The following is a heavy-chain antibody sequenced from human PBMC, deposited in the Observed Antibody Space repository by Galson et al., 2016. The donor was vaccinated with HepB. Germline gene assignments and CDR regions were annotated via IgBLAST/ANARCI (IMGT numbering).Heavy chain of an antibody. CDR2: ISGNSRYI. J-gene: IGHJ4*02. D-gene: IGHD3-16*01. CDR3: ARGRLTATL. Sequence: SLRLSCAASGLTFSSYTMNWVRQAPGQGLEWVSSISGNSRYIYYADSLKGRFTISRDDAKTSLYLQMSSLRAEDTAVYYCARGRLTATLWGQGTLVTVSS. CDR1: GLTFSSYT. V-gene: IGHV3-21*01.